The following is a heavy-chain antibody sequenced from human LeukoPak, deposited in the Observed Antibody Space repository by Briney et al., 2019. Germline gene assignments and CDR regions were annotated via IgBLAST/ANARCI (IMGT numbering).Heavy chain of an antibody. J-gene: IGHJ6*03. CDR2: INHSGST. CDR1: GGSFSGYY. Sequence: PSETLSLTCAVYGGSFSGYYWSWIRQPPGKGLEWIGEINHSGSTNYNPSLKSRVTISVDTSKNQFSLKLSSVTAADTAVYYCARVMAGEYYYYMDVWGKGTTVTISS. V-gene: IGHV4-34*01. D-gene: IGHD5-24*01. CDR3: ARVMAGEYYYYMDV.